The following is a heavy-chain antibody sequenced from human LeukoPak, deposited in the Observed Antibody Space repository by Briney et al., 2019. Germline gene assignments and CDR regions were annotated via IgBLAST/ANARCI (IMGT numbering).Heavy chain of an antibody. CDR3: AKDQDSYGLDF. D-gene: IGHD5-18*01. CDR1: GFTFTDHY. V-gene: IGHV3-30*18. J-gene: IGHJ4*02. CDR2: TSYDGSHK. Sequence: GGSLRLSCVASGFTFTDHYMDWVRLAPGKGLEWVAVTSYDGSHKNYADSVKGRFTISRDNSKNTLELQMSSLRAEDTAVYYCAKDQDSYGLDFWGQGTLVTVSS.